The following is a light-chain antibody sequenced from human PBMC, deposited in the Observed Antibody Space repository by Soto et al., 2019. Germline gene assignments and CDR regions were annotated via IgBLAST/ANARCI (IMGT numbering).Light chain of an antibody. Sequence: EIVLTQSPGTLSLSSGERATLSCRASQSVPHSYLAWYRQKPGQAPRLLIYGASIRATGIPVRFSGSGSGTDFTLTITRLEPEDFAVYYCQRYGASTTFGQGTKVEIK. CDR3: QRYGASTT. CDR2: GAS. CDR1: QSVPHSY. V-gene: IGKV3-20*01. J-gene: IGKJ1*01.